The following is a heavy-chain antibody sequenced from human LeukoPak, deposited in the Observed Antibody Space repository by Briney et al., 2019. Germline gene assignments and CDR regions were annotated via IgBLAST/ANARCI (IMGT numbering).Heavy chain of an antibody. CDR2: ISGSDGST. Sequence: PGGSLRLSCAASGFTFSSYAMNWVRQAPGKGLEWVSAISGSDGSTYYADSVKGRFTTSRDNSKNTLYLQMNSLRAEDTAVYYCAKVAEVGATGYYYYMDVWGKGTTVTISS. CDR3: AKVAEVGATGYYYYMDV. J-gene: IGHJ6*03. V-gene: IGHV3-23*01. D-gene: IGHD1-26*01. CDR1: GFTFSSYA.